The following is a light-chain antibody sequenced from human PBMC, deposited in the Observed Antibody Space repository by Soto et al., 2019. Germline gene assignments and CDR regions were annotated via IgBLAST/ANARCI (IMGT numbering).Light chain of an antibody. V-gene: IGKV1-5*03. Sequence: DIEMTQSPATLSVSVGDRVTLSCRASQTISSWLAWYQEKPGKAPKLLIYDASTLKSGVPSRFSGSGSGTEFTLTISSLQPDDFATYYCQKYNSAPLTFGRGTKVDIK. CDR2: DAS. CDR1: QTISSW. J-gene: IGKJ4*01. CDR3: QKYNSAPLT.